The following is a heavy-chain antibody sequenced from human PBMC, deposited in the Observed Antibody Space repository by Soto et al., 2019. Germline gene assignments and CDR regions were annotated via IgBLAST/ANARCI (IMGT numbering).Heavy chain of an antibody. CDR1: DGSSIGYC. Sequence: LVPQCLTWTVADGSSIGYCWSCIRKNPRKGLEWIGYIYYSGSTNYNPSLKSRVTISVDTSKNQFSLKLSSVTAADTAVYYCARDRPGLWFGELRLDPWGQGTLVTVSS. J-gene: IGHJ5*02. V-gene: IGHV4-59*01. CDR2: IYYSGST. CDR3: ARDRPGLWFGELRLDP. D-gene: IGHD3-10*01.